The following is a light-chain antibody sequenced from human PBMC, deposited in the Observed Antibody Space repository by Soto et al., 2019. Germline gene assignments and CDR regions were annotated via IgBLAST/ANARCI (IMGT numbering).Light chain of an antibody. Sequence: EIVLTQSPGTLSLSPGERATLSCRASQSVSNNYLAWYQQKPGQAPRLLIYGASNRATGIPARFSGSGSGTEFTLTISSLQSEDFAVYYCQQYNNWQFGQGTKVDIK. J-gene: IGKJ1*01. CDR3: QQYNNWQ. CDR1: QSVSNN. V-gene: IGKV3D-15*01. CDR2: GAS.